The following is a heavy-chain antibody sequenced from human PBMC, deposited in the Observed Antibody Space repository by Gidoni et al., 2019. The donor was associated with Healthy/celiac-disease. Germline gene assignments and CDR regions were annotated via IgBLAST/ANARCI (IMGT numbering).Heavy chain of an antibody. CDR2: IYYSGST. CDR1: GGSISSRIYY. J-gene: IGHJ4*02. D-gene: IGHD3-10*01. V-gene: IGHV4-39*01. CDR3: ARHVGTMVRGVITPYFDY. Sequence: QLQLQESGPGLVKPSETLSLPCTVPGGSISSRIYYWGWIRQPPGKGLEWIGSIYYSGSTYYNPSLKSRVTISVDTSKNQFSLKLSSVTAADTAVYYCARHVGTMVRGVITPYFDYWGQGTLVTVSS.